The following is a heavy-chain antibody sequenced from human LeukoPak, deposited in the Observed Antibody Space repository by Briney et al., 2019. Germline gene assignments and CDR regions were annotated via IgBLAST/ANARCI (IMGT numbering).Heavy chain of an antibody. CDR2: SSTSGSIT. Sequence: PGGSLRLSCAASGFTFSDYYMSWIRQAPGKGLQWLAYSSTSGSITYYADSVKGRFTIPRDNAKNSVYLQMNSLRAEDTAVYYCARVSPLSIVVVPAAIDYWGQGTLVTVSS. CDR3: ARVSPLSIVVVPAAIDY. CDR1: GFTFSDYY. V-gene: IGHV3-11*04. J-gene: IGHJ4*02. D-gene: IGHD2-2*01.